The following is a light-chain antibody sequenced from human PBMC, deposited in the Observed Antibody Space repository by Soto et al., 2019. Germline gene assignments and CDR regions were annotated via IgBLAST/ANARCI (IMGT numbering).Light chain of an antibody. CDR1: TRDGCGYNY. J-gene: IGLJ1*01. Sequence: SICRKQTTRDGCGYNYVSWYHQHPGKAPNLMIYDVSNRPSGVSHRFSGSKSGNTAPLTISGLQPEDEADYYCSSYTSRSTLPYVFGPGTKVTVL. CDR2: DVS. CDR3: SSYTSRSTLPYV. V-gene: IGLV2-14*04.